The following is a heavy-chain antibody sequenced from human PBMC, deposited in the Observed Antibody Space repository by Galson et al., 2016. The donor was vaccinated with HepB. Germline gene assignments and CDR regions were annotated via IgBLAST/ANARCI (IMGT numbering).Heavy chain of an antibody. CDR1: GYTFTNYY. CDR3: AREGGGIYPFDF. CDR2: INPRAGST. V-gene: IGHV1-46*01. J-gene: IGHJ4*02. Sequence: SVKVSCKASGYTFTNYYMHWVRQAPGQGLEWMGLINPRAGSTSHAQQFQGRISLTRDTSMSTVYMELYGLRSDDTAVYYWAREGGGIYPFDFWGQGTLVTVSS. D-gene: IGHD1-26*01.